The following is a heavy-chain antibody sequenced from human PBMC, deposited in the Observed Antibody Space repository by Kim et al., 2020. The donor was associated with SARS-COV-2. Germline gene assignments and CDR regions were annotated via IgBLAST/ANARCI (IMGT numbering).Heavy chain of an antibody. CDR2: IIPIFGTA. CDR3: ARGRANWGFVKDRNYYYYGMDV. J-gene: IGHJ6*02. D-gene: IGHD7-27*01. Sequence: SVKVSCKASGGTFSSYAISWVRQAPGQGLEWMGGIIPIFGTANYAQKFQGRVTITADESTSTAYMELSSLRSEDTAVYYCARGRANWGFVKDRNYYYYGMDVWGQGTTVTVSS. V-gene: IGHV1-69*13. CDR1: GGTFSSYA.